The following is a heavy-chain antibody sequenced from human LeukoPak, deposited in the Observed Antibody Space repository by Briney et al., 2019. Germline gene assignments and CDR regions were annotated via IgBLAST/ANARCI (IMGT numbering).Heavy chain of an antibody. D-gene: IGHD6-19*01. CDR3: AKTPGYSSGWYYYYYYMDV. V-gene: IGHV3-23*01. Sequence: PGRSLRLSCAASGFTFDDYAMHWVRQAPGKGLEWVSAISGSGGSTYYADSVKGRFTISRDNSKNTLYLQMNSLRAEDTAVYYCAKTPGYSSGWYYYYYYMDVWGKGTTVTVSS. CDR2: ISGSGGST. CDR1: GFTFDDYA. J-gene: IGHJ6*03.